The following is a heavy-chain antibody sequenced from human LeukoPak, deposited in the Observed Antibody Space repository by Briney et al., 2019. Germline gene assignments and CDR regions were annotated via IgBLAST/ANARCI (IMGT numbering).Heavy chain of an antibody. V-gene: IGHV4-4*07. D-gene: IGHD6-19*01. Sequence: PSETLSLTCIVSGGSISSYSWSWIRQPAGKGLEWIGRISSSGSTTYNPSLKSRVTMSVDTSKNQFSLELTSVTAADTAVYYCARNPVTGENPKFDYWGQGTLVTVSS. CDR1: GGSISSYS. CDR3: ARNPVTGENPKFDY. J-gene: IGHJ4*02. CDR2: ISSSGST.